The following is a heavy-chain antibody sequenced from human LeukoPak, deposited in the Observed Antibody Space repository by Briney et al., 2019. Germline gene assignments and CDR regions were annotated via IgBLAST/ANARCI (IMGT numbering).Heavy chain of an antibody. Sequence: ASVKVSCKASGYIFTDYAIHWVRQAPGQRLEWMGWINAGNGNTKYSQKFQDRVTITRDTSASTAYMELSSLRSEDTAVYYCARVRSSGWYFDYWGQGTLVTVSS. V-gene: IGHV1-3*01. D-gene: IGHD6-19*01. CDR1: GYIFTDYA. CDR2: INAGNGNT. J-gene: IGHJ4*02. CDR3: ARVRSSGWYFDY.